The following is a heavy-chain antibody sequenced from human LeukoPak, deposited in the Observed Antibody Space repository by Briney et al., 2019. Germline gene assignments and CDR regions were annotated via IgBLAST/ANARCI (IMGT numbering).Heavy chain of an antibody. D-gene: IGHD3-9*01. V-gene: IGHV4-4*08. J-gene: IGHJ4*02. Sequence: SETLSLTCTVSGGSISSYYWSWIRQPPGKGLEWIGYIYTTGSTNYYPSLKSRVTISVDTSKNQFSLKLSSVTAADTAVYYCARLNYDILTGYYGFVDYWGQGTLVTVSS. CDR2: IYTTGST. CDR3: ARLNYDILTGYYGFVDY. CDR1: GGSISSYY.